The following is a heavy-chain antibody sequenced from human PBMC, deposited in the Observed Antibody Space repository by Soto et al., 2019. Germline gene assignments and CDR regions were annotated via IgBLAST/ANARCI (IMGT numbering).Heavy chain of an antibody. CDR2: FDPEDGET. Sequence: ASVKVSCKVSGYTLTELSMHWVRQAPGKGLEWMGGFDPEDGETIYAQKFQGRVTMTEDTSTDTAYMELSSLRSEDTAVYYCAAHFVRQVATISPFDDWGQGTLVTVSS. CDR1: GYTLTELS. V-gene: IGHV1-24*01. CDR3: AAHFVRQVATISPFDD. J-gene: IGHJ4*02. D-gene: IGHD5-12*01.